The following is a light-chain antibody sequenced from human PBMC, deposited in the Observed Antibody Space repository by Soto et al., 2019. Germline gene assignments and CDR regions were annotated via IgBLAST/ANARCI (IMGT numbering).Light chain of an antibody. Sequence: QSALTQPASVSGSPGQSITIPCTGASSDVGSYNLVSWYQQHPGKAPNLMIYEVSKRPSGISNRFSGSKSGNTASLTISGLQAEDEADYYCCSYAGSPTHLIFGGGTKLTVL. CDR3: CSYAGSPTHLI. J-gene: IGLJ2*01. V-gene: IGLV2-23*02. CDR2: EVS. CDR1: SSDVGSYNL.